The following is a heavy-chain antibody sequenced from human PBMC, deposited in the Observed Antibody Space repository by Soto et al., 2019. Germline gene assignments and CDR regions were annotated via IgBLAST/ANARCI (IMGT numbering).Heavy chain of an antibody. CDR2: ISSDSITI. V-gene: IGHV3-48*01. D-gene: IGHD4-17*01. CDR1: GFTFSSYS. J-gene: IGHJ4*02. Sequence: PGGSLRLSCAASGFTFSSYSMNWVRQAPGEGLEWASYISSDSITIFYADSVKGRFTISRDNAKNTLYLQMNSLRAEDTAVYYYAKDFRGDYVYYFAYWGQGPLVTVSS. CDR3: AKDFRGDYVYYFAY.